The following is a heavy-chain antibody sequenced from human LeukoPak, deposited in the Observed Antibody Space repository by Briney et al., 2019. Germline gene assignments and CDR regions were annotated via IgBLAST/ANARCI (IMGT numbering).Heavy chain of an antibody. V-gene: IGHV3-74*01. D-gene: IGHD5-18*01. CDR3: ARGGRGYSYGIDY. J-gene: IGHJ4*02. CDR2: INSDGSST. CDR1: GFTFSSYW. Sequence: GGSLRLSCAASGFTFSSYWMHWVRQAPGKGLVWVSRINSDGSSTSYADSVKGRFTISRDNAKNSLYLQMNSLRAEDTALYYCARGGRGYSYGIDYWGQGTLVTVSS.